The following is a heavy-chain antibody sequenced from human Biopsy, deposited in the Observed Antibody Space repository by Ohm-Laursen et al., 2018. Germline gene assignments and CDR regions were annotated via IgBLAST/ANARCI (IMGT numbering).Heavy chain of an antibody. V-gene: IGHV1-69*06. J-gene: IGHJ1*01. CDR3: ATKLTGYFHH. CDR1: GGTFSNYG. CDR2: NIPILGTG. D-gene: IGHD3-9*01. Sequence: SVKVSCKAPGGTFSNYGVNWVRQAPGQGLEWLGGNIPILGTGNYAQKFQDRVTVAADTSTSTATMELRSLRPDDTAVYYCATKLTGYFHHWGQRTLVIVSS.